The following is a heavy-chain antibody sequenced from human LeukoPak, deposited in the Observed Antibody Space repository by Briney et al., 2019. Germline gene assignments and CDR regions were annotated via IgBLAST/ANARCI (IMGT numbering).Heavy chain of an antibody. D-gene: IGHD2-15*01. V-gene: IGHV1-2*02. CDR1: GYTFTCYY. CDR3: ARSRGGVVAATRTGNAFDI. J-gene: IGHJ3*02. CDR2: INPNSGGT. Sequence: GASVKVSCKASGYTFTCYYMHWVRQAPGQGLEWMGWINPNSGGTNYAQKFQGRVTMTRDTSISTAYMELSRLRSDDTAVYYCARSRGGVVAATRTGNAFDIWGQGTMVTVSS.